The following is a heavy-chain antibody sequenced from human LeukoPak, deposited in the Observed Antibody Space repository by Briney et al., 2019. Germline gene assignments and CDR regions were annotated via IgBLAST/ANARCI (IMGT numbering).Heavy chain of an antibody. J-gene: IGHJ4*02. D-gene: IGHD2-2*02. CDR2: IYYSGST. Sequence: SWVRQAPGKGLEWVGYIYYSGSTYYNPSLKSRVTISVDTSKNQFSLKLSSVTAADTAVYYCARAKKEYCSSTSCYKDDYWGQGTLVTVSS. CDR3: ARAKKEYCSSTSCYKDDY. V-gene: IGHV4-30-4*08.